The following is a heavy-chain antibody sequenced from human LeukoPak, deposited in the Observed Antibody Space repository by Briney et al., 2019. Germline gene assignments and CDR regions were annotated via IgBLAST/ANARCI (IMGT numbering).Heavy chain of an antibody. V-gene: IGHV4-34*01. CDR3: ARGRMATLYYFDS. D-gene: IGHD5-12*01. CDR2: INHSGST. Sequence: PSETLSLTCAVYGGSFSGYYWSWIRQPPGKGLEWIGEINHSGSTNYNPSLKSRVTISVDTSKNQFSLKLSSVTAEDTAVYYCARGRMATLYYFDSWGQGTLVTVSS. J-gene: IGHJ4*02. CDR1: GGSFSGYY.